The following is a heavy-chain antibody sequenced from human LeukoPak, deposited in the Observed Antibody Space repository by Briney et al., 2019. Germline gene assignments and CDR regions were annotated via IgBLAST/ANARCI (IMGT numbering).Heavy chain of an antibody. Sequence: PSETLSLTCTVSGGSISSGDYYWSWIRQPPGKGLEWIGYIYYSGSTYYNPSLKSRVTISVDTSKNQFSLKLSSVTAADTAVYYCATEGTGYYFDYWGQGTLVTVSS. J-gene: IGHJ4*02. CDR1: GGSISSGDYY. V-gene: IGHV4-30-4*01. CDR3: ATEGTGYYFDY. CDR2: IYYSGST.